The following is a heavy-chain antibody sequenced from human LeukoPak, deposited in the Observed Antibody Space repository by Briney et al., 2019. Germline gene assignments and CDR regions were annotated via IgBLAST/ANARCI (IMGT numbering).Heavy chain of an antibody. J-gene: IGHJ4*02. D-gene: IGHD2-15*01. CDR2: IHPDDSDT. CDR1: EYTFPSYW. Sequence: GESLKIACKGSEYTFPSYWIGWLRQMPEKGLEWMGIIHPDDSDTRYSPSFQGQVTISADKSISTAYLQWSSLKASDTAMYYCARRYCSGRNCYYFDYWGQGTLVTVSS. V-gene: IGHV5-51*01. CDR3: ARRYCSGRNCYYFDY.